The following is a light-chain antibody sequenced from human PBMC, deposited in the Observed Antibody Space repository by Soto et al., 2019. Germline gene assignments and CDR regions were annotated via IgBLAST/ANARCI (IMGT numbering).Light chain of an antibody. CDR3: QQYNSFPPT. Sequence: DIQMTQSPSSLSASVGDRVTITCRASQDISNYLAWFQQKPGKAPKSLIYAASSLHSGVPSKFSGSGYGTDFTLTISSLQPEDFATYFCQQYNSFPPTFGGGTKVEI. V-gene: IGKV1-16*02. CDR2: AAS. CDR1: QDISNY. J-gene: IGKJ4*01.